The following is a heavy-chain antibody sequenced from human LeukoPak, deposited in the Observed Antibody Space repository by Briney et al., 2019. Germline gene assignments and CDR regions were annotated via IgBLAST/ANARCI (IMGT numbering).Heavy chain of an antibody. V-gene: IGHV4-31*03. CDR2: IYYSGST. Sequence: SETLSLTGTVSGVSSSSGGYYWRWIRQHPGKGVEWIGYIYYSGSTYYNPSLKSRVTISVDTSKNQFSLKLSSVTAADTAVYYCARGHSLGIAARLWFDPWAREPWSPSPQ. D-gene: IGHD6-6*01. CDR1: GVSSSSGGYY. J-gene: IGHJ5*02. CDR3: ARGHSLGIAARLWFDP.